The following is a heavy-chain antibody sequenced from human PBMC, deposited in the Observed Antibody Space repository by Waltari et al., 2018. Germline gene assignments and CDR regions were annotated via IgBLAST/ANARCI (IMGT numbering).Heavy chain of an antibody. J-gene: IGHJ4*02. CDR2: INHSGST. Sequence: QVQLQQWGAGLLKPSETLSLTCAVYGGSFSGYYWNWIRQPPGKGLEWIGEINHSGSTNYNPSLKSRVTISVDTSKNQFSLKLSSVTAADTAVYYCARGAVRDGYNGYYFDYWGQGTLVTVSS. CDR1: GGSFSGYY. V-gene: IGHV4-34*01. D-gene: IGHD5-12*01. CDR3: ARGAVRDGYNGYYFDY.